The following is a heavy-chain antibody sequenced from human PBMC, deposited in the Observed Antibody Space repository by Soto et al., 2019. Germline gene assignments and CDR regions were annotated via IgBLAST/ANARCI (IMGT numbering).Heavy chain of an antibody. J-gene: IGHJ6*02. V-gene: IGHV1-46*01. CDR3: ARERDSSSSDFWGRYMDV. Sequence: QVQLVQSGAEVKEPGASVRISCKSSGYPFTNYFILWVRQAPGPGLQWMGMINPSCGDKRYAQTFQGRVSMTMDRPTSTGYMELRSLTSEDTAVYYCARERDSSSSDFWGRYMDVWGHGTSVIVS. CDR2: INPSCGDK. D-gene: IGHD3-3*01. CDR1: GYPFTNYF.